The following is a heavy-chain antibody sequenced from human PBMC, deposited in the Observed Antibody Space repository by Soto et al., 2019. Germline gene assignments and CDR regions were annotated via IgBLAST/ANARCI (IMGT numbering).Heavy chain of an antibody. V-gene: IGHV4-34*01. CDR1: GGSFSGYY. CDR2: INHSGST. D-gene: IGHD2-21*02. Sequence: QVQLQQWGAGLLKPSETLSLTCAVYGGSFSGYYWSWIRQPPGKGLEWIGEINHSGSTNYNPSLKSRVTISVDTSKNQFSLKLSSVTAADTAVYYCAGRVVVTAGGAIDPWGQGTLVTVSS. J-gene: IGHJ5*02. CDR3: AGRVVVTAGGAIDP.